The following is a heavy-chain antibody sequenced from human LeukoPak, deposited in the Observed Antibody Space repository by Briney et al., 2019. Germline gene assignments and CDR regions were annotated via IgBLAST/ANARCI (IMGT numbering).Heavy chain of an antibody. CDR1: GFTFSSYG. J-gene: IGHJ4*02. V-gene: IGHV3-30*18. Sequence: GGSLRLSCAASGFTFSSYGMHWVRQAPGKGLEWVAVISYDGSNKYYADSVKGRFTISRDNSKNTLYPQMNSLRAEDTAVYYCAKAGGRWIQLWFHDYWGQGTLVTVSS. CDR3: AKAGGRWIQLWFHDY. CDR2: ISYDGSNK. D-gene: IGHD5-18*01.